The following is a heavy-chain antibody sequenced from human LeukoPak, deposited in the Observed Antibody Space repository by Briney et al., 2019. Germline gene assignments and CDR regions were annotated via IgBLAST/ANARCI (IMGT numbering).Heavy chain of an antibody. CDR2: IIPILGIA. V-gene: IGHV1-69*04. J-gene: IGHJ4*02. Sequence: ASVKVSCKASGGTFSSYAISWVRQAPGQGLEWMGRIIPILGIANYARKFQGRVTITADKSTSTAYMELSSLRSEDTAVYYCARTGSDYYDSRGYFDYWGQGTLVTVSS. D-gene: IGHD3-22*01. CDR3: ARTGSDYYDSRGYFDY. CDR1: GGTFSSYA.